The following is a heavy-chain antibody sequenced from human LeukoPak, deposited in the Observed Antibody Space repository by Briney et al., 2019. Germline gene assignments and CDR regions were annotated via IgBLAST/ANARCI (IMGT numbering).Heavy chain of an antibody. J-gene: IGHJ3*01. CDR3: ANFPRSPDYGLF. V-gene: IGHV3-23*01. Sequence: PGGSLRLSCAASGFTFSSYSMSWVRQAPGKGLEWVSAISGSGGSTYYADSVKGRFTISRDNSKNTLYLQMNSLRAEDTAVYYCANFPRSPDYGLFWGQGTMVTVSS. CDR2: ISGSGGST. D-gene: IGHD4-17*01. CDR1: GFTFSSYS.